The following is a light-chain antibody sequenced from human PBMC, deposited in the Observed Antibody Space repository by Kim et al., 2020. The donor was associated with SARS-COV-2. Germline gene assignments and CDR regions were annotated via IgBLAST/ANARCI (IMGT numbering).Light chain of an antibody. Sequence: SSELTQDPAVSVALGQTVRITCQGDSLRSYFATWYQQKPGQAPILVIYGTNKRPSGIPDRFSGSTSGNTASLTITGAQAEDEADYYCNSRDRSGNHFVFG. J-gene: IGLJ1*01. CDR3: NSRDRSGNHFV. V-gene: IGLV3-19*01. CDR2: GTN. CDR1: SLRSYF.